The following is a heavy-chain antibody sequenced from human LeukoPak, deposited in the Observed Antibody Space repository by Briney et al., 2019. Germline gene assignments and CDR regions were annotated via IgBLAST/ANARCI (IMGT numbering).Heavy chain of an antibody. CDR1: GFTFSDSA. CDR3: MFFIAVPGTREGLQGY. J-gene: IGHJ4*02. D-gene: IGHD6-19*01. CDR2: IRIKNYNYAT. Sequence: QPGGSLRLSCAASGFTFSDSAMPWVRQASGKGLEWVGRIRIKNYNYATTYAASVEGRFTFSRDDSKNTAYVQMNGLKTEDTAVYYCMFFIAVPGTREGLQGYWGQGTLVTVSS. V-gene: IGHV3-73*01.